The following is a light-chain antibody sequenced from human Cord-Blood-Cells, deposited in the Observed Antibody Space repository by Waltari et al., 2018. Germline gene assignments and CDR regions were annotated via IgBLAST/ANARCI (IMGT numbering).Light chain of an antibody. Sequence: EIVMTQSPATLSLSPGERATLSCRASQRVSSNLAWYQQKPGQAPRLLIYGAPTRATGIPARFSGSGSGTEFTLTISSLQSEDFAVYYCQQYNNWPPWTFGQGTKVEIK. CDR3: QQYNNWPPWT. CDR2: GAP. V-gene: IGKV3-15*01. CDR1: QRVSSN. J-gene: IGKJ1*01.